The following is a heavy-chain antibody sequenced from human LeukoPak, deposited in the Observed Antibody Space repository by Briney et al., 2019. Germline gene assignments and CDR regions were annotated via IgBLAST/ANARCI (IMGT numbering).Heavy chain of an antibody. CDR2: INHSGST. CDR3: ARGRPGQH. V-gene: IGHV4-34*01. CDR1: GGSFSGYY. J-gene: IGHJ1*01. Sequence: PSETLSLTCAVYGGSFSGYYWSWIRQPPGKGLEWIGEINHSGSTNYNPSLKSRVTISVDTSKNQFSLKLSSVTAADTAVYYCARGRPGQHGGQGTLVTVSA.